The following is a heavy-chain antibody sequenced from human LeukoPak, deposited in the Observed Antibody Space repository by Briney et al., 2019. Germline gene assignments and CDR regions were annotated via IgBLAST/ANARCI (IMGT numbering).Heavy chain of an antibody. CDR3: ARVSYGDYVWDY. D-gene: IGHD4-17*01. Sequence: SETLSLTCTVSGGSISSGGYYWSWIRQHPGKGLEWIGYIYYSGSTYYNPSLKSRVTISVDTSKNQFSLKLSSVTAADTAVYYCARVSYGDYVWDYWGQGTLVTVSS. V-gene: IGHV4-61*08. J-gene: IGHJ4*02. CDR2: IYYSGST. CDR1: GGSISSGGYY.